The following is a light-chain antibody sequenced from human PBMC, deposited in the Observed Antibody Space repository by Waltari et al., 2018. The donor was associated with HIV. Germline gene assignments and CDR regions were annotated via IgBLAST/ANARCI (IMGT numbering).Light chain of an antibody. J-gene: IGLJ3*02. Sequence: QSVLTQPPSASGTPGQRVTISCSGSSSNIGSNYIYWYQQLPGTAPKLLIYRNNQRPSGVPDRFSGSNSGTSASLAISGLRSEDEADYSCAAWDDSLSGWVFGGGTKLTVL. CDR2: RNN. V-gene: IGLV1-47*01. CDR3: AAWDDSLSGWV. CDR1: SSNIGSNY.